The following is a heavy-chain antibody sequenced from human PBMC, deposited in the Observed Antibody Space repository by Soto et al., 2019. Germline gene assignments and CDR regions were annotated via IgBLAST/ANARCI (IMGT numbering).Heavy chain of an antibody. V-gene: IGHV1-46*01. CDR1: GYIFTSNY. D-gene: IGHD4-17*01. J-gene: IGHJ1*01. CDR3: DEPQGGTVTTRYFQT. CDR2: INLSGGST. Sequence: QVQLVQSGAEVKKPGASVKCSCKASGYIFTSNYMHWGRQAPGQGLEWMGIINLSGGSTSYEQKFQGRVTKTRDPSTSIVHMELSSLISEDKAVNYCDEPQGGTVTTRYFQTRGQGPLVTVST.